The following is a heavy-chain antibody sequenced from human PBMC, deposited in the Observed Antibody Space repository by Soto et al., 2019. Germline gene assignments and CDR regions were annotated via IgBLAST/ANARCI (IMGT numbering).Heavy chain of an antibody. D-gene: IGHD3-22*01. CDR1: GGSISSGDYY. CDR3: DREKFGGSGYPYFDY. J-gene: IGHJ4*02. Sequence: PSETLSLTCTVSGGSISSGDYYWSWIRQPPGKGLEWIGYIYYSGSTYYNPSLKSRVTISVDTSKNQFSLKLSSVTAADTAVYYCDREKFGGSGYPYFDYWGQGTLVTVSS. V-gene: IGHV4-30-4*01. CDR2: IYYSGST.